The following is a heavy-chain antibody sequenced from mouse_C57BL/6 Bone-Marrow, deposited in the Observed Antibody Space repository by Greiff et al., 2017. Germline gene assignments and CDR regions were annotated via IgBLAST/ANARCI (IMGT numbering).Heavy chain of an antibody. CDR1: GFTFSSYA. Sequence: EVKLVESGEGLVKPGGSLKLSCAASGFTFSSYAMSWVRQTPEKRLEWVAYISSGGDYIYYADTVKGRFTISRDNARNTLYLQMSSLKSEDTAMYYCTRDGGYDLVSPYYFDCWGQGTTLTVSS. CDR3: TRDGGYDLVSPYYFDC. V-gene: IGHV5-9-1*02. J-gene: IGHJ2*01. D-gene: IGHD2-3*01. CDR2: ISSGGDYI.